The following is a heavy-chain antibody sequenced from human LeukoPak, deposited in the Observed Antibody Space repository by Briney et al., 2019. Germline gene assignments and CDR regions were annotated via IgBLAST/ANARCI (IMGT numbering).Heavy chain of an antibody. CDR2: IIPIFGTA. CDR1: GGTFSSYA. Sequence: SVKVSCKASGGTFSSYAISWVRQAPGQGLEWMGGIIPIFGTANYAQKFQGRVTITADESTSTAYMELSSLRSEDTAVYYCASQTSPDSGYDXLRFDXWGQGTLVTVSS. J-gene: IGHJ4*02. D-gene: IGHD5-12*01. CDR3: ASQTSPDSGYDXLRFDX. V-gene: IGHV1-69*13.